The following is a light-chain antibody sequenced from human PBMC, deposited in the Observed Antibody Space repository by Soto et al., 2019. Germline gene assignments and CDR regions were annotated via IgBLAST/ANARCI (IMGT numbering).Light chain of an antibody. Sequence: DIQMTQSPSSLSASVGDRVTITCRASRAIGRDLAWFQQKPGPAPKRLIFAASTLLSGVPSTFRGSGSGTEFTLTVSSPQPEDFATYYCLQHNSYPYTFGQGTKLEIK. V-gene: IGKV1-17*01. CDR1: RAIGRD. J-gene: IGKJ2*01. CDR2: AAS. CDR3: LQHNSYPYT.